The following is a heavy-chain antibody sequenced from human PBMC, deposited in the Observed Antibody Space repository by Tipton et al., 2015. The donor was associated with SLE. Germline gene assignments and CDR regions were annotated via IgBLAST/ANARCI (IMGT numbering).Heavy chain of an antibody. Sequence: TLSLTCTVSGGSISGYYWSWIRQPAGKGLEWIGRVYSSGSTIYNPTIKSRITLSLDTSKNQFSLRVNSVTAADTAVYYCARQGGRQWFDPWGQGTLVTVSS. CDR1: GGSISGYY. V-gene: IGHV4-4*07. J-gene: IGHJ5*02. D-gene: IGHD3-16*01. CDR3: ARQGGRQWFDP. CDR2: VYSSGST.